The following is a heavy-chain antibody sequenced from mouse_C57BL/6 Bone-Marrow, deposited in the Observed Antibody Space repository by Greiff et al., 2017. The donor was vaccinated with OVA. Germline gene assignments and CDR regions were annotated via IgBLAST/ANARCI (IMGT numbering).Heavy chain of an antibody. CDR2: IWTGGGT. CDR3: ASITTVVGTRDYFYAMDY. CDR1: GFSLTSYA. J-gene: IGHJ4*01. Sequence: VQRVESGPGLVAPSQSLSITCTVSGFSLTSYAISWVRQPPGKGLEWLGVIWTGGGTNYNSALKSRLSISKDNSKSQVFLKMNSLQTDDTARYYCASITTVVGTRDYFYAMDYWGQGTSVTVSS. V-gene: IGHV2-9-1*01. D-gene: IGHD1-1*01.